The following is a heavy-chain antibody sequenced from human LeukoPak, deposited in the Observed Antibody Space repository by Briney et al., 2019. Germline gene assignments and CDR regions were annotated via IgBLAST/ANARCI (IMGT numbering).Heavy chain of an antibody. CDR1: GGSISSYY. CDR2: IYYSGST. D-gene: IGHD6-13*01. V-gene: IGHV4-59*01. CDR3: ARARGRAAAGPFDY. Sequence: SETLSPTCTVSGGSISSYYWSWIRQPTGKGLEWIGYIYYSGSTNYNPSLKSRVTISVDTSKNQFSLKLSSVTAADTAVYYCARARGRAAAGPFDYWGQGTLLTVSS. J-gene: IGHJ4*02.